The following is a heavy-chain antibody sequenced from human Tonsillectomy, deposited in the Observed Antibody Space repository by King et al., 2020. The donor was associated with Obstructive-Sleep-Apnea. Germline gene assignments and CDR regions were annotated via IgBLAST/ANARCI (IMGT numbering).Heavy chain of an antibody. CDR2: ISSSSTYR. CDR1: GFTFSDYY. J-gene: IGHJ4*02. D-gene: IGHD5/OR15-5a*01. CDR3: ARVESSVYATEDH. Sequence: QMQLVQSGGGLVKPGGSLRLSCAASGFTFSDYYMSWIRQAPGKGLEWVSDISSSSTYRKYTNSVKGRFTISRDNANNSLYLQMNSLRVEDTAVYYCARVESSVYATEDHWGQGTLVTVSS. V-gene: IGHV3-11*06.